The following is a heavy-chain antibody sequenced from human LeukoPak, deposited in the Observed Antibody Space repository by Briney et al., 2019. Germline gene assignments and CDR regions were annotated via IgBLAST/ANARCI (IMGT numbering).Heavy chain of an antibody. V-gene: IGHV3-21*01. CDR3: ARDSPDIVATIEAFDI. CDR1: GFTFSSYS. Sequence: PGGSLRLSCAASGFTFSSYSMNWVRQAPGKGLEWVSSISSSSGYIYYADSVKGRFTISRDNAKNSLYLQMNSLRAEDTAVYYCARDSPDIVATIEAFDIWGQGTMVTVSS. D-gene: IGHD5-12*01. CDR2: ISSSSGYI. J-gene: IGHJ3*02.